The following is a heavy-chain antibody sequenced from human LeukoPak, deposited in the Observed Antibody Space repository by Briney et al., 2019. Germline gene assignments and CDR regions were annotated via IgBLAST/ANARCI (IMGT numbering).Heavy chain of an antibody. J-gene: IGHJ4*02. D-gene: IGHD3-9*01. CDR1: GGSFSGYY. CDR2: INHSGSA. V-gene: IGHV4-34*01. CDR3: ARANDILTGYWSLEYYFDY. Sequence: PSETLSLTCAVYGGSFSGYYWGWIRQPPGKGLEWIGEINHSGSANYNPSLKSRVTISVDTSKNQFSLKLSSVTAADTAVYYCARANDILTGYWSLEYYFDYWGQGTLVTVSS.